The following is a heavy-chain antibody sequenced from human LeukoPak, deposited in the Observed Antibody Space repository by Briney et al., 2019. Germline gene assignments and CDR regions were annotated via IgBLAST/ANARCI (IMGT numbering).Heavy chain of an antibody. CDR2: IPYDGSNK. J-gene: IGHJ3*02. V-gene: IGHV3-30*04. CDR3: ARDSKVATGDAFDI. Sequence: PGRSLRLSCAASGFTFSSYAMHWVRQAPGKGLEWVAVIPYDGSNKYYADSVKGRFTISRDNSKNTLYLQMNSLRAEDTAVYYCARDSKVATGDAFDIWGQGTMVTVSS. D-gene: IGHD5-12*01. CDR1: GFTFSSYA.